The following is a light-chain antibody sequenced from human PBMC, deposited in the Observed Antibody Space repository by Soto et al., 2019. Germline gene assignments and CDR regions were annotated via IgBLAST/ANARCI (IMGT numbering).Light chain of an antibody. V-gene: IGKV3-15*01. CDR1: QSIGSY. Sequence: TQSPSTLSASVGDRATLSCRASQSIGSYLAWYQHKPGKAPRLLIYGASTLASGVPSRFSGSGSGTEFTLTISSLQSEDFAVYYCQQYNNCPRPFGQGTKVEIK. CDR3: QQYNNCPRP. CDR2: GAS. J-gene: IGKJ1*01.